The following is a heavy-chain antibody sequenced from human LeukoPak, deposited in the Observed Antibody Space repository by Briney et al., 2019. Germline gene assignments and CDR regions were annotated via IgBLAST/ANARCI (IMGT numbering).Heavy chain of an antibody. Sequence: GGSLRLSCAASGFTFSSYSMNWVRQAPGKGLEWVSSISSSSSYIYYADSVKGRFTISRDNAKNSLYLQMNNLRDEDTAVYYCARDAAVGATSTGFDYWGQGTLVTVSS. D-gene: IGHD1-26*01. J-gene: IGHJ4*02. CDR2: ISSSSSYI. CDR3: ARDAAVGATSTGFDY. V-gene: IGHV3-21*01. CDR1: GFTFSSYS.